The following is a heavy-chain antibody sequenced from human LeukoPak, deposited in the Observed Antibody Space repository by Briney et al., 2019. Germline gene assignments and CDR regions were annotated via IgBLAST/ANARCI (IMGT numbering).Heavy chain of an antibody. D-gene: IGHD1-26*01. CDR3: ARDGRLGGIDF. V-gene: IGHV4-59*01. CDR2: IDYSGSN. CDR1: GVSLRSYY. J-gene: IGHJ4*02. Sequence: KSSDTLSLTCPVSGVSLRSYYWTWIRQPPGRGLEWIGCIDYSGSNNFNTSLKSRVTLSVDSSNNQFSLNLTSVTAADTAVYYCARDGRLGGIDFWGQGALVTVSS.